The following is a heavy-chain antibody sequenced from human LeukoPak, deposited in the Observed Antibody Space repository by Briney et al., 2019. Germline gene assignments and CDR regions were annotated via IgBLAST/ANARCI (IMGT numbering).Heavy chain of an antibody. J-gene: IGHJ6*03. CDR2: ISNSGST. D-gene: IGHD2-15*01. Sequence: SETLSLTCTVSGGSISSHYWTWIRQSSVKGLEWIGDISNSGSTSYNPSLKSRVTISIDTSKNQFSLKLSSVTAADTAVYYCGRDALVGYFSYYYMDVWGKGTTVTVSS. CDR1: GGSISSHY. V-gene: IGHV4-59*11. CDR3: GRDALVGYFSYYYMDV.